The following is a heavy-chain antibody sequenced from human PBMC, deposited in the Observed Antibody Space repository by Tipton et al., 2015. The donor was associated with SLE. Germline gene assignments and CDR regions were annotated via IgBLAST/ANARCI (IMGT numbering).Heavy chain of an antibody. J-gene: IGHJ4*02. V-gene: IGHV4-39*01. D-gene: IGHD6-13*01. CDR3: ARLWYSSSY. Sequence: TPSLTCTVSGGSISSSTYYWGWIRQPPGKGLEWIGNIYYSGSTYYNPSLKSRVTISVDTSKNQFSLKLSSVTAADTAVYYCARLWYSSSYWGQGTLVTVSS. CDR1: GGSISSSTYY. CDR2: IYYSGST.